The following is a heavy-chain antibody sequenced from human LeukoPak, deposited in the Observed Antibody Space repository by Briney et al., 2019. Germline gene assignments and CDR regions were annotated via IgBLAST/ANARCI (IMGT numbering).Heavy chain of an antibody. CDR3: ARVRYSSSWNDAFDI. CDR1: GGSFSGSY. J-gene: IGHJ3*02. CDR2: INHRGST. V-gene: IGHV4-34*01. Sequence: SETLSLTCAVYGGSFSGSYRSWIRQPPGKGLEWIGEINHRGSTNYNPSLESRVTMSVDTSKNQFSLKLSSVTAADTAVYYCARVRYSSSWNDAFDIWGQGTMVTVSS. D-gene: IGHD6-13*01.